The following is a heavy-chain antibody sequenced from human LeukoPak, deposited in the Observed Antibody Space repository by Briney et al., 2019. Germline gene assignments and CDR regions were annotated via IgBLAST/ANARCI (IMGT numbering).Heavy chain of an antibody. CDR3: AKDFSVDYYDSSGLDY. CDR1: GFTFDDYA. CDR2: ISWNSGSI. J-gene: IGHJ4*02. V-gene: IGHV3-9*01. D-gene: IGHD3-22*01. Sequence: GGSLRLSCAASGFTFDDYAMHWVRQAPGRGLEWVSGISWNSGSIGYADSVKGRFTISRDNAKNSLYLQMNSLRAEDTALYYCAKDFSVDYYDSSGLDYWGQGTLVTVSS.